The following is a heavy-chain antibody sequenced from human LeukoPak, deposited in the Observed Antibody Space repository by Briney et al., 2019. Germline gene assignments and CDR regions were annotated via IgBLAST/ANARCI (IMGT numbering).Heavy chain of an antibody. CDR2: IYHSGST. J-gene: IGHJ4*02. CDR3: ARGGVRGVIRYYFDY. V-gene: IGHV4-30-2*01. CDR1: GGSISSGGYS. Sequence: SETLSLTCAVSGGSISSGGYSWSWIRQPPGKGLEWIGYIYHSGSTYYNLSLKSRVTISVDRSKNQFSLKLSSVTAADTAVYYCARGGVRGVIRYYFDYWGQGTLVTVSS. D-gene: IGHD3-10*01.